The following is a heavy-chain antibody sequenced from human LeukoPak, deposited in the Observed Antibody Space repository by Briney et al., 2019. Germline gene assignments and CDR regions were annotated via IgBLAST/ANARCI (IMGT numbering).Heavy chain of an antibody. J-gene: IGHJ5*02. CDR2: ISSSGSTI. D-gene: IGHD2-2*02. V-gene: IGHV3-11*04. CDR3: ARDEYCSSTSCYTGWFDP. Sequence: PGGSLRLSCAASGFTFSDYYMSWIRQAPGKGLEWVSYISSSGSTIYYADSVKGRFTISRDNAKNSLYLQMNSLRAEDTAVYYCARDEYCSSTSCYTGWFDPWGQGTLVTVSS. CDR1: GFTFSDYY.